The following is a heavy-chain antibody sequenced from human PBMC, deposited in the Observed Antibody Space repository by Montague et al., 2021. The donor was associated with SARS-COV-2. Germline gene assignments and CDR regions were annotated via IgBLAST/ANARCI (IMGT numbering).Heavy chain of an antibody. Sequence: SETLSLTCTVSGGSISSYYWSWIRQPPGKGLEWIGYIYYSGSTNYNPFLKSRVTISVDTSKNQFSLKLSSVTAADTAVYYCAGVEGGGVIDYWGQGTLVTVSS. D-gene: IGHD2-8*02. J-gene: IGHJ4*02. CDR3: AGVEGGGVIDY. CDR2: IYYSGST. CDR1: GGSISSYY. V-gene: IGHV4-59*01.